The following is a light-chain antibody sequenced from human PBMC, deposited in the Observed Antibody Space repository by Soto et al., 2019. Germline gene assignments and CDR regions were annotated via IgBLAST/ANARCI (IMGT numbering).Light chain of an antibody. J-gene: IGKJ1*01. V-gene: IGKV1-8*01. Sequence: AIRMTQYPSSLSASTGDRVTITCRASQGISSYLAWYQQKPGKAPKHLIYAASTLQSGVPSRISGSGSGTDFTLTISCLQSEDFASYYCQQYYSYPRPCGQGTKVEIK. CDR3: QQYYSYPRP. CDR2: AAS. CDR1: QGISSY.